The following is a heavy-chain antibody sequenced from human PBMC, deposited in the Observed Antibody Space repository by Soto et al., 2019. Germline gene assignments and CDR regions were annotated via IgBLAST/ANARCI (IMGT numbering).Heavy chain of an antibody. Sequence: SETLSLTCTVSGGSISSYYWSWIRQPPGKGLEWIGYIYYSGSTNYNPSLKSRVTISVDTSKNQFSLQLSSVTAADTAVYYCARHVNYNFTSGWFDPWGQGTLVTVSS. D-gene: IGHD3-16*01. CDR3: ARHVNYNFTSGWFDP. V-gene: IGHV4-59*08. J-gene: IGHJ5*02. CDR2: IYYSGST. CDR1: GGSISSYY.